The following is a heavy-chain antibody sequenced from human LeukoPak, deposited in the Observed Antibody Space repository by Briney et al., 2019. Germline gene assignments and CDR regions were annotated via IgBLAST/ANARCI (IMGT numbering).Heavy chain of an antibody. J-gene: IGHJ3*02. D-gene: IGHD3-3*01. Sequence: GGSLRLSCAAPGFTFSSYSMNWVRQAPGKGLEWVSYISSSSSTIYYADSVKGRFTISRDNAKDSLYLQMNSLRAEDTAVYYCARDAVLRFLEWSNAFDIWGQGTMVTVSS. CDR3: ARDAVLRFLEWSNAFDI. CDR2: ISSSSSTI. V-gene: IGHV3-48*01. CDR1: GFTFSSYS.